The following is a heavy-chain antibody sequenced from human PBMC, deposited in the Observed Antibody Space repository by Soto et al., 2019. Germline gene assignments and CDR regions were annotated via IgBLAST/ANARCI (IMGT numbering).Heavy chain of an antibody. V-gene: IGHV4-4*02. D-gene: IGHD3-22*01. J-gene: IGHJ4*02. CDR2: IYHSGST. CDR3: ASQTYYYDSSGYFPN. Sequence: SETLSLTCAVSGGSISSSNWWSWVRQPPGKGLEWIGEIYHSGSTNYNPSLKSRVTISVDKSKNQFSLKLSSVTAADTAVYYCASQTYYYDSSGYFPNWGQGXLVTVYS. CDR1: GGSISSSNW.